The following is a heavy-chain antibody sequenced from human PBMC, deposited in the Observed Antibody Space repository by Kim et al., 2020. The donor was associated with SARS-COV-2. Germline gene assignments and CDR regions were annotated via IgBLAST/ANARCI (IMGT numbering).Heavy chain of an antibody. CDR2: IYYSGST. CDR3: ARSPGESYGRSGYFNWFDP. Sequence: SETLSLTCTVSGGSISSSSYYWGWIRQPPGKGLEWIGSIYYSGSTYYNPSLKSRVTISVDTSKNQFSLKLSSVTAADTAVYYCARSPGESYGRSGYFNWFDPWGQGTLVTVSS. CDR1: GGSISSSSYY. J-gene: IGHJ5*02. V-gene: IGHV4-39*01. D-gene: IGHD3-3*01.